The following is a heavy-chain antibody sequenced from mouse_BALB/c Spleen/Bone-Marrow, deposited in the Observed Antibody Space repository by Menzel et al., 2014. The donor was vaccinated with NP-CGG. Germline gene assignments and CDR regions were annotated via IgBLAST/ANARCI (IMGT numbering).Heavy chain of an antibody. CDR2: INPYNDYT. V-gene: IGHV1S45*01. Sequence: VQLKESGAELVRPGASVKISCKAFGYTFTNHHINWVKQRPGQGLDWIGYINPYNDYTSYNQKLKGKATLTVDKSSSTAYMGLSSLTSEDSAVYYCALYTYYAMDYWGQGTSVTVSS. CDR1: GYTFTNHH. J-gene: IGHJ4*01. D-gene: IGHD1-3*01. CDR3: ALYTYYAMDY.